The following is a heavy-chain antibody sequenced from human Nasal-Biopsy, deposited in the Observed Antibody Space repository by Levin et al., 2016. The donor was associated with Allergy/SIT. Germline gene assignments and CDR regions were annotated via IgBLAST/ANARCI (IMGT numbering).Heavy chain of an antibody. CDR3: ARLCLGSSSCYAGSDYYGMDV. Sequence: GESLKISCRGSGYSFTSYKISWVRQMPGKGLEWMGRIDPSDSSTYYSPSFQGHVTISIDMSITTAYLQWSSLRASDTAVYYCARLCLGSSSCYAGSDYYGMDVWGQGTTVTVSS. CDR2: IDPSDSST. CDR1: GYSFTSYK. D-gene: IGHD2-2*01. V-gene: IGHV5-10-1*01. J-gene: IGHJ6*02.